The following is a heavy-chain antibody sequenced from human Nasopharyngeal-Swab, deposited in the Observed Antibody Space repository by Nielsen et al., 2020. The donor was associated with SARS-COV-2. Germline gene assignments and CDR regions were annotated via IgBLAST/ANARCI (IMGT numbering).Heavy chain of an antibody. J-gene: IGHJ6*02. D-gene: IGHD3-9*01. CDR3: ARADILTGYYDCYYGMDV. Sequence: GESLKISCAASGFTFSSYSMNWVRQAPGKGLEWVSSISSSSSYIYYADLVKGRFTISRDNAKNSLYLQMNSLRAEDTAVYYCARADILTGYYDCYYGMDVWGQGTTVTVSS. CDR2: ISSSSSYI. V-gene: IGHV3-21*01. CDR1: GFTFSSYS.